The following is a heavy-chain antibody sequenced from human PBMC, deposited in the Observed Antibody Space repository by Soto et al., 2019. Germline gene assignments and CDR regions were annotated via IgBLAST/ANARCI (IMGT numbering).Heavy chain of an antibody. CDR1: GFTFSSYG. D-gene: IGHD1-26*01. V-gene: IGHV3-30*03. J-gene: IGHJ4*02. CDR2: ISYDGSNK. CDR3: ASRPTTY. Sequence: GGSLRLSCAASGFTFSSYGMHWVRQAPGKGLEWVAVISYDGSNKYYADSVKGRFTISRDNSKNTLYLQMNSLRAEDTAVYYCASRPTTYWGQGTLVTVS.